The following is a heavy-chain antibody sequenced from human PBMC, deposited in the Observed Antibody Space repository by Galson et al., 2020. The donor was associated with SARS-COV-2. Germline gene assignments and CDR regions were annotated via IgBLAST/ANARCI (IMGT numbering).Heavy chain of an antibody. Sequence: ASVKVSCKVSGYTLTELSMHWVRQAPGKGLEWMGGFDPEDGETIYAQKFQGRVTMTEDTSTDTAYMELSSLRSEDTAVYYCETGPAVAGTGWFDPWGQGTLVTVSS. D-gene: IGHD6-19*01. V-gene: IGHV1-24*01. CDR1: GYTLTELS. CDR3: ETGPAVAGTGWFDP. J-gene: IGHJ5*02. CDR2: FDPEDGET.